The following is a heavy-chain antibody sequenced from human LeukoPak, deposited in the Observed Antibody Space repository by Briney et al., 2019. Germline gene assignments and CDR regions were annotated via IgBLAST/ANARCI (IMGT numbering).Heavy chain of an antibody. D-gene: IGHD6-19*01. CDR1: GGSLSSYY. CDR3: AREGGGSSGVNWFDP. J-gene: IGHJ5*02. V-gene: IGHV4-59*01. Sequence: SETLSLTCTVSGGSLSSYYWGWIRPPPGRGVEWIGYIYYSGSTNYNPPLKSRVTISVDTSKNQLSLKLSSVTAADTAVYYCAREGGGSSGVNWFDPWGQGTLVTVSS. CDR2: IYYSGST.